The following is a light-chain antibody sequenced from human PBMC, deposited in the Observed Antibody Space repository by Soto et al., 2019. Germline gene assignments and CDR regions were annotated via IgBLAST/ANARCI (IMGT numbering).Light chain of an antibody. J-gene: IGKJ4*01. Sequence: EIVLTQSPATLSLSPGERATLSCRASQSVGNNFLAWYQQKPGQATRFLIYDASSRATGIPARFSGSGSGTDFTLTISRLEPEDFAVYYCEQYGSTPLTFCGGTKVEIK. CDR2: DAS. V-gene: IGKV3-20*01. CDR3: EQYGSTPLT. CDR1: QSVGNNF.